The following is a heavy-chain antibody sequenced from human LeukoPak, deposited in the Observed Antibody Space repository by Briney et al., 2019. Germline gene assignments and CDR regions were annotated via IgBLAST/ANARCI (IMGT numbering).Heavy chain of an antibody. J-gene: IGHJ4*02. CDR3: ARDQDTAMTKEPFDY. Sequence: KPGGSLRLSCAASGFTFSSYTMNWVRQAPGKGLEWVSSISGSSRHKYYADSVKGRFTISRDNSKNTLYLQMNSLRGEDTAVYYCARDQDTAMTKEPFDYWGQGTLVTVSS. V-gene: IGHV3-21*01. CDR2: ISGSSRHK. D-gene: IGHD5-18*01. CDR1: GFTFSSYT.